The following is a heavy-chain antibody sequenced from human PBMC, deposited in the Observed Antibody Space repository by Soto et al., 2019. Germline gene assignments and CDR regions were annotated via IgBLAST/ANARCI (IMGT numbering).Heavy chain of an antibody. CDR3: ARSKNGWELLIDY. V-gene: IGHV3-11*05. CDR1: GFTFSDYY. D-gene: IGHD1-26*01. J-gene: IGHJ4*02. CDR2: ISSSSSYT. Sequence: QVQLVESGGGLVKSGGSLRLSCAASGFTFSDYYMSWIRQAPGKGLEWVSYISSSSSYTNYADSVKGRFTISRDNAKNSLYLQMNSLIAEDTAVYYCARSKNGWELLIDYWGQGTLVTVSS.